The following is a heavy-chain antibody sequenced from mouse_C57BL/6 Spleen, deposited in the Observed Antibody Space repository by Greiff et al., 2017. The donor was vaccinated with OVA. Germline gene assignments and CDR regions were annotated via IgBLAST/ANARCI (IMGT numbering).Heavy chain of an antibody. CDR2: ISDGGSYT. Sequence: EVQLVESGGGLVKPGGSLKLSCAASGFTFSSYAMSWVRQTPEKRLEWVATISDGGSYTYYPDNVKGRFTISRDNAKNNLYLQMSHLKSEDTAMYYCARDSQLGPLFDYWGQGTTLTVSS. CDR3: ARDSQLGPLFDY. D-gene: IGHD4-1*02. CDR1: GFTFSSYA. J-gene: IGHJ2*01. V-gene: IGHV5-4*01.